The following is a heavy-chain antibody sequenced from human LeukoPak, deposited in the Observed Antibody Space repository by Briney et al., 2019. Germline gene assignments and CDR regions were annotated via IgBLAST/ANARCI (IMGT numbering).Heavy chain of an antibody. CDR2: ISESGDTT. CDR3: AKQWVDC. Sequence: GGSLRLSCAASGFPFDNYAMNWVRQAPGKGPEWVSSISESGDTTHYADSVKGRFTISRDNSQNTLFLQMNSLRAEDTALYYCAKQWVDCWGQGTLVTVSS. D-gene: IGHD2-8*01. V-gene: IGHV3-23*01. CDR1: GFPFDNYA. J-gene: IGHJ4*02.